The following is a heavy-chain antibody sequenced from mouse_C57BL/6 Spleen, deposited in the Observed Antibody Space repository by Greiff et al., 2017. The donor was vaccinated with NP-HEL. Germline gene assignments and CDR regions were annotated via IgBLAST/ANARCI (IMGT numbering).Heavy chain of an antibody. D-gene: IGHD2-1*01. J-gene: IGHJ4*01. CDR1: GFTFSSYA. CDR3: TNGNYDAMDY. CDR2: ISSGGDYI. V-gene: IGHV5-9-1*02. Sequence: EVNLVESGEGLVKPGVAGRLSWAASGFTFSSYAMSWVRQTPEKRLEWVAYISSGGDYIYYADTVKGRFTISRDNARNTLYLQMSSLKSEDTAMYYCTNGNYDAMDYWGQGTSVTVSS.